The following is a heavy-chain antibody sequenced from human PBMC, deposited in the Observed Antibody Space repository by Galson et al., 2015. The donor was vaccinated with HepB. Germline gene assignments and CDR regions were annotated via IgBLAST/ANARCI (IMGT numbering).Heavy chain of an antibody. V-gene: IGHV3-33*01. J-gene: IGHJ4*02. CDR3: ARERDFWSGYYGYYFDY. Sequence: SLRLPCAASGFTFSNYGMHWVRQAPGKGLEWVALIWYDGSNKDYADSVKGRFTISRDNSKNTLYLQMDSLRVEDTAVYYCARERDFWSGYYGYYFDYWGQGILVTVSS. CDR1: GFTFSNYG. D-gene: IGHD3-3*01. CDR2: IWYDGSNK.